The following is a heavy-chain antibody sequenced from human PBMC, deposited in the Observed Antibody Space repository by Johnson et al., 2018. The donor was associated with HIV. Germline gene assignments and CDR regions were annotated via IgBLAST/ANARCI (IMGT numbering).Heavy chain of an antibody. J-gene: IGHJ3*02. CDR2: INWNGGST. CDR1: GFTFDDYG. V-gene: IGHV3-20*04. CDR3: AREPSSSYAFDI. D-gene: IGHD6-13*01. Sequence: VQLVESGGGLVQPGRSLRLSCAASGFTFDDYGMSWVRQAPGKGLAWVSGINWNGGSTGYADSVKGRFTISRDNAKNSLYLQMNSLRAEDTALYYCAREPSSSYAFDIWGQGTMVTVSS.